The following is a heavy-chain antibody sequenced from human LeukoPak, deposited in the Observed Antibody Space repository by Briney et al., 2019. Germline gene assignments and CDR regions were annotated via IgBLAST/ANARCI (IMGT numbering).Heavy chain of an antibody. CDR2: IYHSGST. Sequence: SETLSLTCAVSGGSISSGGYSWGWIRQPPGKGLEWIGYIYHSGSTYYNPSLKSRVTISVDRSKNQFSLKLSSVTAADTAVYYCARVDGSGRDDAFDIWGQGTMVTVSS. J-gene: IGHJ3*02. CDR1: GGSISSGGYS. CDR3: ARVDGSGRDDAFDI. D-gene: IGHD3-22*01. V-gene: IGHV4-30-2*01.